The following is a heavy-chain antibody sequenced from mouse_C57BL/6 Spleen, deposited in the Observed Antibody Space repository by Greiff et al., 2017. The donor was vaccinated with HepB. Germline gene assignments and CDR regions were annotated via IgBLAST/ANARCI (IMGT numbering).Heavy chain of an antibody. V-gene: IGHV1-59*01. CDR2: IDPSDSYT. CDR1: GYTFTSYW. CDR3: ARSGAMITTDFDY. J-gene: IGHJ2*01. Sequence: VQLQESGAELVRPGTSVKLSCKASGYTFTSYWMHWVKQRPGQGLEWIGVIDPSDSYTNYNQKFKGKATLTVDTSSSTAYMQLSSLTSEDSAVYYCARSGAMITTDFDYWGQGTTLTVSS. D-gene: IGHD2-4*01.